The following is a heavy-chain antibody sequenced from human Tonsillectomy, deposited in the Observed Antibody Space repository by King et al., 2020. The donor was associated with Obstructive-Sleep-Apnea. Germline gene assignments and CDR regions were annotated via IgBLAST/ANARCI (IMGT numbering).Heavy chain of an antibody. Sequence: VQLVESGGGLVKPGGSLRLSCAASGFTFSSYSMNWVRQAPGKGLEWVSSISSSSSYIYYADSVKGRFTISRDNAKNSLYLQMNSLRAEDTAVYYCARDGFIAAAGKEEVYYYYYGMDVWGQGTTVTVSS. CDR2: ISSSSSYI. CDR1: GFTFSSYS. J-gene: IGHJ6*02. D-gene: IGHD6-13*01. CDR3: ARDGFIAAAGKEEVYYYYYGMDV. V-gene: IGHV3-21*01.